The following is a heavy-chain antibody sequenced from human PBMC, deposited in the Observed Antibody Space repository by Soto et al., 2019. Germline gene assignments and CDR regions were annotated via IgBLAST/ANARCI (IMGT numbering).Heavy chain of an antibody. CDR2: IYYSGST. J-gene: IGHJ5*02. CDR1: GGSISSSSYY. V-gene: IGHV4-39*01. D-gene: IGHD3-10*01. Sequence: PSETLSLTCTVSGGSISSSSYYWGWIRQPPGKGLEWIGSIYYSGSTYYNPSLKGRVTISVDTSKNQFSLKLSSVTAADTAVYYCARVDYYGSGSYYSSWFDPWGQGTLVTVSS. CDR3: ARVDYYGSGSYYSSWFDP.